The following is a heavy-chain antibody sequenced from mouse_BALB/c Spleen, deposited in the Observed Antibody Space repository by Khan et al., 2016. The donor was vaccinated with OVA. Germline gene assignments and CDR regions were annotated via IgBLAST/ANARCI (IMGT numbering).Heavy chain of an antibody. CDR1: GYSITSNYA. CDR2: ISYSGTT. J-gene: IGHJ4*01. CDR3: ARENYYGYAMDY. Sequence: EVQLQESGPGLVKPSQSLSLTCTVTGYSITSNYAWNWIRQFPGNKLEWMGYISYSGTTSYNPSLKSRISITRDTSKNKFFLQLTSVTTEDTATYYCARENYYGYAMDYWGQGTSVTVSS. V-gene: IGHV3-2*02. D-gene: IGHD1-1*01.